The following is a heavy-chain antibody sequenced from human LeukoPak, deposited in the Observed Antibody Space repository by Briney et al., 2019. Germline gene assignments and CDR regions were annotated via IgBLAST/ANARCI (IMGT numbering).Heavy chain of an antibody. CDR1: GYTFTSYY. Sequence: GASVKVSCKASGYTFTSYYMHWVRQAPGQGLEWMGLINPSGGSTSYAQKFQGRVTMTRDTSTSTVYMELSSLRSEDAAVYYCARDDGAVADLLDYWGQGTLVTVSS. CDR3: ARDDGAVADLLDY. CDR2: INPSGGST. J-gene: IGHJ4*02. V-gene: IGHV1-46*01. D-gene: IGHD6-19*01.